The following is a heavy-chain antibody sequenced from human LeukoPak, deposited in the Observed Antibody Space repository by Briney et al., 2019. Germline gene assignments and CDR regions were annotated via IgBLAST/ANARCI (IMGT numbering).Heavy chain of an antibody. D-gene: IGHD3-9*01. J-gene: IGHJ6*02. V-gene: IGHV4-59*01. CDR1: GGSISSYY. CDR2: IYYSGST. Sequence: SETLSLTCTVSGGSISSYYWSWIRQPPGKGLEWIGYIYYSGSTNYNPSLKSRVTISVDTSKNQFSLKLSSVTAADTAVYYCARGASSWDDILTGPHYYYGMDVWGQGTTVTVSS. CDR3: ARGASSWDDILTGPHYYYGMDV.